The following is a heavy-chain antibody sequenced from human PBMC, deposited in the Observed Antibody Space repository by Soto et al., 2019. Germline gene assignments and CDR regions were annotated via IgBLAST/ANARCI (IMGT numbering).Heavy chain of an antibody. Sequence: EVQLLESGGGLVQPGGSLRLSCAASGFTFSSYAMSWVRQAPGKGLEWVSAISGSGGSTYYADSVKGRFTISRDNSKNTLYLQMNSLRAEDTAVYYCAKDSVRGDYDFWSGYWVYWGQGTLVTVSS. CDR1: GFTFSSYA. D-gene: IGHD3-3*01. J-gene: IGHJ4*02. CDR2: ISGSGGST. CDR3: AKDSVRGDYDFWSGYWVY. V-gene: IGHV3-23*01.